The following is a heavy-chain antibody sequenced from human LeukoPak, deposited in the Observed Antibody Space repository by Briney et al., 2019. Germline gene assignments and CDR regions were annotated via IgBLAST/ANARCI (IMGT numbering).Heavy chain of an antibody. Sequence: GGSLRLSCEVSGFTIRNQWMSWVRQAPGKGLEWVANIKEDGREKYYVDSVRGRFTISRDNGKNSLYLQMNSLRVDDTALYYCVRDPFFSVPWGQGTLVTVSS. V-gene: IGHV3-7*01. CDR2: IKEDGREK. J-gene: IGHJ5*02. D-gene: IGHD2/OR15-2a*01. CDR3: VRDPFFSVP. CDR1: GFTIRNQW.